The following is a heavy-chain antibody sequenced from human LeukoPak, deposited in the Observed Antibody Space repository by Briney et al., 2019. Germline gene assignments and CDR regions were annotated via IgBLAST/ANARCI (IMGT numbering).Heavy chain of an antibody. CDR1: GFTFSSYA. V-gene: IGHV3-21*01. Sequence: GGSLRLSCAASGFTFSSYAMSWVRQAPGKGLEWVSSISSTSTYMYYADSVKGRFTISRENAKNSLYLEMNSLRAEDTAVYYCAREWSEAFDIWGQGTMVSVSA. D-gene: IGHD1-26*01. J-gene: IGHJ3*02. CDR2: ISSTSTYM. CDR3: AREWSEAFDI.